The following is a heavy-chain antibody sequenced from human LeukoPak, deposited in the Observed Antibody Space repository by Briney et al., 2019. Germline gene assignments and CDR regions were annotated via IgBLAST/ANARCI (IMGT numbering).Heavy chain of an antibody. CDR3: AREKVIGQGAFDI. CDR1: GGSISSYY. CDR2: IYYSGST. D-gene: IGHD2-21*01. Sequence: SETLSLTCTVSGGSISSYYWSWIRQPPGKGLEWIGYIYYSGSTNYSPSLKSRVTISVDTSKNQFSLKLSSVTAADTAVYYCAREKVIGQGAFDIWGQGTMVTVSS. V-gene: IGHV4-59*12. J-gene: IGHJ3*02.